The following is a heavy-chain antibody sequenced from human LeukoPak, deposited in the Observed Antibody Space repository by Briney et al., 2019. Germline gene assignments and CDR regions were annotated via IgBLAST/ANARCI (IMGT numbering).Heavy chain of an antibody. CDR1: GYTFTSYA. Sequence: ASVKVSCKASGYTFTSYAMNWVRQAPGQGLEWMGWINTNTGNPTYAQGFTGRFVFSLDTSVSTAYLQISSLKAEDTAVYYCARRVGYSSSWTPHWVYSYYYYYMDVWGKGTTVTVSS. CDR2: INTNTGNP. J-gene: IGHJ6*03. D-gene: IGHD6-13*01. V-gene: IGHV7-4-1*02. CDR3: ARRVGYSSSWTPHWVYSYYYYYMDV.